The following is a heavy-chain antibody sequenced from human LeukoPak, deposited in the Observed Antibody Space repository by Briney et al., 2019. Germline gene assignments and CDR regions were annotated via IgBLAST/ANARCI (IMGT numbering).Heavy chain of an antibody. D-gene: IGHD3-10*01. CDR3: ARASGGHCDY. J-gene: IGHJ4*02. CDR1: GYTFTSYY. V-gene: IGHV1-46*01. CDR2: INPSDGDT. Sequence: ASVKVSCKASGYTFTSYYMHWVRRAPGQGLEWMGMINPSDGDTDHAQKFQGRVTMTRDTSTNTVYMESRSLTSDDTAVYYCARASGGHCDYWGQGTLVTVSS.